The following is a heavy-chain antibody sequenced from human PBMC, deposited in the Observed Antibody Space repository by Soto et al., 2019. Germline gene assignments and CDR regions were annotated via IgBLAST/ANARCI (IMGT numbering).Heavy chain of an antibody. CDR2: IDYRGRT. J-gene: IGHJ5*01. D-gene: IGHD6-13*01. V-gene: IGHV4-31*03. CDR3: ARVSAAGTGWFDS. CDR1: GASISSGGFY. Sequence: QVQLQESGPGLVQPSQTLSLTCTVSGASISSGGFYWSWIRQFPGKGLEWIGYIDYRGRTFYNPSLKSRATISRDTSKSQSSLNVNSVTAADTAVFYCARVSAAGTGWFDSWGQGTLVTVSS.